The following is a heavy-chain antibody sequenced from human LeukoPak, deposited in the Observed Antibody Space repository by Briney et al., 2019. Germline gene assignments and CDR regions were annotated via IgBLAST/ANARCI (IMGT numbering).Heavy chain of an antibody. Sequence: PSETLSLTCTVSGGSISSYYWSWIRQPPGKGLERLGYMHYSGTTNYNPSLKSRVTISVDTSKNQFSLKLSSVTAADTAVYYCARYLAAGYFDLWGRGTLVTVSS. CDR3: ARYLAAGYFDL. D-gene: IGHD6-25*01. CDR2: MHYSGTT. J-gene: IGHJ2*01. V-gene: IGHV4-59*08. CDR1: GGSISSYY.